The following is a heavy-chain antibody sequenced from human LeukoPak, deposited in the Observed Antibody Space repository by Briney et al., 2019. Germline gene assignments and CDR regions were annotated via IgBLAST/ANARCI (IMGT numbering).Heavy chain of an antibody. CDR1: GGSISSGGYY. Sequence: SETLSLTCTVSGGSISSGGYYWSWIRQHPGKGLEWIGYIYYSGSTYYNPSLKSRVTISVDTSKNQFSLKLSSVTAADTAAYYCARGTPSWYYGMDVWGQGTTVTVSS. CDR3: ARGTPSWYYGMDV. V-gene: IGHV4-31*03. CDR2: IYYSGST. J-gene: IGHJ6*02.